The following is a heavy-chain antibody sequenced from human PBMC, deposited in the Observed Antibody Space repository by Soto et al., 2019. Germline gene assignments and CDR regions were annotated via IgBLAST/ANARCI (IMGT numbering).Heavy chain of an antibody. CDR1: GGTFDSYV. Sequence: SVKVSCKASGGTFDSYVISWLRQAPGQGLEWMGGIMPIFGTPNYAQKFRGRVTISADESTSTAYLELSSLTSDDTAVYHCARVHSSGIFYFVDPWGQGTLVTVSS. CDR3: ARVHSSGIFYFVDP. J-gene: IGHJ5*02. V-gene: IGHV1-69*13. CDR2: IMPIFGTP. D-gene: IGHD3-10*01.